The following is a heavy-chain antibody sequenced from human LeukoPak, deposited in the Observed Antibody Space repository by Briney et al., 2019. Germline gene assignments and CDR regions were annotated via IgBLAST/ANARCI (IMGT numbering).Heavy chain of an antibody. CDR2: ISNSGSTI. Sequence: GGSLRLSCAASGFTFSSHSMNWVRQAPGKGLEWISYISNSGSTIYYADSVKGRFTISRDNAKNSLYLQMNSLRAEDTAVYYCAREVGDFDYWGQGTLVTVSS. V-gene: IGHV3-48*01. D-gene: IGHD3-16*01. J-gene: IGHJ4*02. CDR1: GFTFSSHS. CDR3: AREVGDFDY.